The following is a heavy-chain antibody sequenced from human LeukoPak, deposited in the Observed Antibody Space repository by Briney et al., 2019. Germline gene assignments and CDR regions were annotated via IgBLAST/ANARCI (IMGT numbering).Heavy chain of an antibody. CDR1: GFTFSIYA. D-gene: IGHD6-19*01. Sequence: GGSLRLSCAASGFTFSIYAMHWVRQAPGKGLEQVSGISYNGSQTYYGNSVKDRFTISRDNAKNTLYLQMASLRADDMAVYYCVRDRGGSGWYYFDYWGQGTLVTVSS. CDR3: VRDRGGSGWYYFDY. V-gene: IGHV3-64*01. J-gene: IGHJ4*02. CDR2: ISYNGSQT.